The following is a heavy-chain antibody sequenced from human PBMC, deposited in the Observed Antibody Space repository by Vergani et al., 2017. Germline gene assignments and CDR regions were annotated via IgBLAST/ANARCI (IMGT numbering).Heavy chain of an antibody. CDR1: GGSISSYY. CDR2: IYMNGNT. CDR3: ARMTHCCGSTCPGAFDL. Sequence: QVQLQESGPGLVKPSETLSLTCTVSGGSISSYYWSWIRQPAGKGLGWIGRIYMNGNTNYNPSLKSRVAVSVDTSKNQFSLKLTSVTAADTAIYYCARMTHCCGSTCPGAFDLWGQGTMVTVSA. D-gene: IGHD2-15*01. J-gene: IGHJ3*01. V-gene: IGHV4-4*07.